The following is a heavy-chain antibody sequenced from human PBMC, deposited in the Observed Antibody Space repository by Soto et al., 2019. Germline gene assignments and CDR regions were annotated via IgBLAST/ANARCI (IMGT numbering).Heavy chain of an antibody. J-gene: IGHJ4*02. CDR1: GFTFSNYG. D-gene: IGHD6-19*01. CDR3: ATAGGQWLVQEFDY. V-gene: IGHV3-64*02. CDR2: ISYNGANK. Sequence: HPGGSLRLSCAASGFTFSNYGMHWVRQAPGKRLEYVSGISYNGANKYYADSVKGRFTISRDNSKNTLYLQMNSLRAEDTAVYYCATAGGQWLVQEFDYWGQGTLVTVSS.